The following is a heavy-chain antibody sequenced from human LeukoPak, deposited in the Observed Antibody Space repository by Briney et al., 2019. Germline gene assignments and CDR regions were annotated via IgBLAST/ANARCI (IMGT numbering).Heavy chain of an antibody. CDR3: ASAVVVVAATQYYYYGMDV. CDR1: GGSISSGGYY. V-gene: IGHV4-31*03. Sequence: SETLPLTCTVSGGSISSGGYYWSWIRQHPGKGLEWIGYIYYSGSTYYNPSLKSRVTISVDTSKNQFSLKLSSVTAADTAVYYCASAVVVVAATQYYYYGMDVWGKGTTVTVSS. D-gene: IGHD2-15*01. CDR2: IYYSGST. J-gene: IGHJ6*04.